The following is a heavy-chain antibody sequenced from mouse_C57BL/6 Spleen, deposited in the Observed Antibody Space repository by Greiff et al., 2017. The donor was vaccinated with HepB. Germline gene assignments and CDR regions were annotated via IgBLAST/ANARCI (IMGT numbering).Heavy chain of an antibody. CDR3: AKPPSNPRAY. D-gene: IGHD4-1*01. J-gene: IGHJ3*01. CDR1: GFTFSDYG. Sequence: EVMLVESGGGLVKPGGSLKLSCAASGFTFSDYGMHWVCQAPEKGLEWVAYISSGSSTIYYADKVKGRFTISRDNAKNTLFLPMTSLRSEDTAMYYCAKPPSNPRAYWGQGTLVTVSA. CDR2: ISSGSSTI. V-gene: IGHV5-17*01.